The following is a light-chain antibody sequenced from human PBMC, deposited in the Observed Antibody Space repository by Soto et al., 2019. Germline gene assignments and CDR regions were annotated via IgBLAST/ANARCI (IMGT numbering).Light chain of an antibody. J-gene: IGKJ2*01. CDR1: QSLRSSY. V-gene: IGKV3-20*01. CDR3: QQYESSPPSYT. CDR2: GAS. Sequence: EIVLTQSPGILSLSPGERATLSCRASQSLRSSYLAWYQQKPGQAPRLLIFGASSRATGIPDRFSGSGSGTDFTLTISRLEPEDFALYYCQQYESSPPSYTFGQGTKLDIK.